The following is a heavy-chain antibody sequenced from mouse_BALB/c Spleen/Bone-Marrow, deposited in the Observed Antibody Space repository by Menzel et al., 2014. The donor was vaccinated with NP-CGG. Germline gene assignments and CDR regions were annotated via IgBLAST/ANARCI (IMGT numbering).Heavy chain of an antibody. V-gene: IGHV5-17*02. J-gene: IGHJ4*01. Sequence: EVMLVESGGGLVQPGGSRKLSCAAPGFTFSSFGTHWVRQAPEKGLEWVAYISSGSSTVYYADTVKGRFTISRDNPKNTLFLQMTSLRSEDTAMYYCARSLLRLSYAMDYWGQGTSVTVSS. CDR2: ISSGSSTV. CDR3: ARSLLRLSYAMDY. CDR1: GFTFSSFG. D-gene: IGHD1-2*01.